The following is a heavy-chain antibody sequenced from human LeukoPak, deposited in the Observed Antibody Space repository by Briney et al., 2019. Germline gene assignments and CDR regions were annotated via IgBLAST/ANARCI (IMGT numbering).Heavy chain of an antibody. CDR3: ARHDQDGAFHI. J-gene: IGHJ3*02. Sequence: GESLKISCQGSGYSFTNYWISWERQMPGKGLEWMTRIDPADSYTNYNPSFKGHVTISVEKSFSTAYLQWSSLKASDTAMYYCARHDQDGAFHIWGQGTMVTVSS. V-gene: IGHV5-10-1*01. D-gene: IGHD3-16*01. CDR1: GYSFTNYW. CDR2: IDPADSYT.